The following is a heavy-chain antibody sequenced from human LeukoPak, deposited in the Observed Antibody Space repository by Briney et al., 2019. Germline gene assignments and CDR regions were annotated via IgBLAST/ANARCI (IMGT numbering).Heavy chain of an antibody. J-gene: IGHJ4*02. CDR2: IYYSGST. D-gene: IGHD2-2*01. CDR1: GGSISSSSYY. CDR3: ASINKDIVVVPAALADY. V-gene: IGHV4-39*01. Sequence: SETLSLTCTVSGGSISSSSYYWGWIRQPPGKGLEWIGSIYYSGSTYYNPSLKSRVTISVDTSKNQFSLQLSSVTAADTAVYYCASINKDIVVVPAALADYWGQGTLVTVSS.